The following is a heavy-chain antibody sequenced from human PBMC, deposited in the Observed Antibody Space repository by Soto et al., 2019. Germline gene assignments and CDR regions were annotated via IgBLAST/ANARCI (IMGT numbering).Heavy chain of an antibody. CDR2: ISWNSGSI. CDR3: AKDVHSSSSSALDY. J-gene: IGHJ4*02. D-gene: IGHD6-6*01. Sequence: EVQLVESGGGLVQPRRSLRLSCAASGFTFDDYVMHWVRQAPGKGLEWVSGISWNSGSIGYADSVKGRFTISRDNAKNSLYLQMNSLRAEDTALYYCAKDVHSSSSSALDYWGQGTLVTVSS. V-gene: IGHV3-9*01. CDR1: GFTFDDYV.